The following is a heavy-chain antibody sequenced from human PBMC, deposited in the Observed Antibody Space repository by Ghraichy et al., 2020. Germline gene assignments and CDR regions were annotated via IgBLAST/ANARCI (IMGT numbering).Heavy chain of an antibody. CDR3: ARDNRHIVELSSAHDTFNF. CDR2: INTSSSDI. CDR1: GYTFTSYY. J-gene: IGHJ3*01. D-gene: IGHD2-21*01. Sequence: ASVKVSCKASGYTFTSYYIHWVRQAPGQGLEWMGLINTSSSDIHYAQSFQGRITMTRDTSTSTVYMELSSLRSDDTAVYYCARDNRHIVELSSAHDTFNFWGQGTMVTVSS. V-gene: IGHV1-46*01.